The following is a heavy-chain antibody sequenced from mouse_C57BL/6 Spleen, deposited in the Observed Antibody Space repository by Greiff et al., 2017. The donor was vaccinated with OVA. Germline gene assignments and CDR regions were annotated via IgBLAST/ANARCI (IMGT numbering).Heavy chain of an antibody. V-gene: IGHV1-53*01. Sequence: VQLQQPGTELVMPGASVKLSCKASGYTFTSYWMHWVKQRPGQGLEWIGNINPCNGGTNYNEKFKSKATLTVDKSSSTAYMQLSSLTSEDSAFDYCARGRPSAEVTEDYFDYWGQGTPLTVSS. CDR2: INPCNGGT. CDR1: GYTFTSYW. D-gene: IGHD2-1*01. CDR3: ARGRPSAEVTEDYFDY. J-gene: IGHJ2*01.